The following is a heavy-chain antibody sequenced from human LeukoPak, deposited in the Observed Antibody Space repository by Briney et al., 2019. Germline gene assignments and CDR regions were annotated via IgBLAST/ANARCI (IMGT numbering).Heavy chain of an antibody. Sequence: SETLSLTCTVPGGSISSYYWSWIRQPPGKGLEWIGYIYYSGSTNYNPSLKSRVTISVDTSKNQFSLKLSSVTAADTAVYYCARDKRVRFYYYGMDVWGQGTTVTVSS. CDR1: GGSISSYY. V-gene: IGHV4-59*01. CDR3: ARDKRVRFYYYGMDV. CDR2: IYYSGST. D-gene: IGHD3-10*01. J-gene: IGHJ6*02.